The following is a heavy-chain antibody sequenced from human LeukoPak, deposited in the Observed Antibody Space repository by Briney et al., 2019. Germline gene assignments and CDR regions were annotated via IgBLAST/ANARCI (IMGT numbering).Heavy chain of an antibody. V-gene: IGHV3-30*18. Sequence: GSLRLSCAASGFTFSSYGMHWVRQAPGKGLEWVAVISYDGSNKYYADSVKGRFTISRDNSKNTLYLQMNSLRAEDTAVYYCAKVGGYCSGGSCYGAYWGQGTLVTVSS. CDR1: GFTFSSYG. CDR3: AKVGGYCSGGSCYGAY. CDR2: ISYDGSNK. D-gene: IGHD2-15*01. J-gene: IGHJ4*02.